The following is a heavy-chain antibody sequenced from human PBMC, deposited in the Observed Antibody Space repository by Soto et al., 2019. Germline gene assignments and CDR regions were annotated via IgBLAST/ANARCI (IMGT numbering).Heavy chain of an antibody. CDR1: GGSFSGYY. CDR3: ARGVAVPADRGTYYYYYGMDV. Sequence: SETLSLTCAVYGGSFSGYYWSWIRQPPGKGLEWIGEINHSGSTNYNPSLKSRVTISVDTSKNQFSLKLSSVTAADTAVYYCARGVAVPADRGTYYYYYGMDVWGQGTTVT. J-gene: IGHJ6*02. D-gene: IGHD2-2*01. V-gene: IGHV4-34*01. CDR2: INHSGST.